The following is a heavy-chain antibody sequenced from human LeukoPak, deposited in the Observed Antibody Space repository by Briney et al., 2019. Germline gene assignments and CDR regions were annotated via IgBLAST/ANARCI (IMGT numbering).Heavy chain of an antibody. CDR2: IIPILGIA. V-gene: IGHV1-69*04. J-gene: IGHJ6*02. CDR3: ARVVGPDCSSTSCYTGILYYYYGMDV. Sequence: ASVKVSCKASGGTFSSYAISWVRQAPGQGLEWMGRIIPILGIANYAQKFQGRVTITADKSTSTAYMELSSLRSEDTAVYYRARVVGPDCSSTSCYTGILYYYYGMDVWGQGTTVTVSS. D-gene: IGHD2-2*02. CDR1: GGTFSSYA.